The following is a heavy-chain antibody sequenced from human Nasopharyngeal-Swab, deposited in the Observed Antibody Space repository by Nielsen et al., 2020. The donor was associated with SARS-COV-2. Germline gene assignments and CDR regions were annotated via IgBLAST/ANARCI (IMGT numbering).Heavy chain of an antibody. J-gene: IGHJ4*02. Sequence: GESLKISCAASGSTFSSYAMSWVRQAPGKGLEWVSGISSSGDNAYYADSVKGRFTFSRDNSRNTLYLQMNSLKAEDTALYYCAKDAWGVVADYFDSWGQGTLVTVSS. CDR3: AKDAWGVVADYFDS. D-gene: IGHD2-15*01. CDR2: ISSSGDNA. CDR1: GSTFSSYA. V-gene: IGHV3-23*01.